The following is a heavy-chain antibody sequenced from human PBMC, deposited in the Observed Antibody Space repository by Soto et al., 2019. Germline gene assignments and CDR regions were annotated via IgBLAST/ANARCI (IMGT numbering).Heavy chain of an antibody. D-gene: IGHD2-15*01. V-gene: IGHV4-31*03. J-gene: IGHJ4*02. CDR3: ARDAPGVAPY. CDR1: GGSIIDGQTY. Sequence: SETLSLTCTVSGGSIIDGQTYLNWIRQHPERGLEWMGYINYRGTTNYSPALKSRILISIDTSKNQFSLRLTSVTAADTAVYYCARDAPGVAPYWGQGSLVTVSS. CDR2: INYRGTT.